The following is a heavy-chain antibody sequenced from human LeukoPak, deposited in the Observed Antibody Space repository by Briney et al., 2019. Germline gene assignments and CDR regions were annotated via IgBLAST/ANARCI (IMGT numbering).Heavy chain of an antibody. Sequence: PGGSLRLSCAASGFTFSSYSMNWVRQAPGKGLEWVSSISSSSSYIYYADSVKGRFTISRDNAKNSLYLQTNSLRAEDTAVYYCARGAAARHWFDPWGQGTLVTVSS. J-gene: IGHJ5*02. CDR2: ISSSSSYI. V-gene: IGHV3-21*01. CDR1: GFTFSSYS. D-gene: IGHD6-6*01. CDR3: ARGAAARHWFDP.